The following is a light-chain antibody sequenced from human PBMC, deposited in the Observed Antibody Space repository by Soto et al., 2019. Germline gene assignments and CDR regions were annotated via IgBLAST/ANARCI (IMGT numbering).Light chain of an antibody. V-gene: IGKV1-39*01. CDR3: QQVESYPST. CDR1: QSISSY. J-gene: IGKJ4*01. Sequence: DIQMTQSPSSLSASAGDRVTITCRASQSISSYLNWYQQKPGKAPKLLIYAASSLQSGVPSRFSGSGFGTDFTLTITSLQPEDFATYYCQQVESYPSTFGGGTKVDIK. CDR2: AAS.